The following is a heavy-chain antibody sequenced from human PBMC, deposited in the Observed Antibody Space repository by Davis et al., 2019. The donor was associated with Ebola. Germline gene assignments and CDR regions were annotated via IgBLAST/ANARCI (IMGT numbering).Heavy chain of an antibody. V-gene: IGHV4-59*08. D-gene: IGHD6-19*01. J-gene: IGHJ2*01. CDR1: GGSISSYY. CDR3: ARPDSSGWGHWYFDL. Sequence: MPSETLSLTCTASGGSISSYYWSWIRQPPGKGLEWIAYIYYSGSTNYNPSLKSRVTISVDTSKNQFSLKLSSVTAADTAVYYCARPDSSGWGHWYFDLWGRGTLVTVSS. CDR2: IYYSGST.